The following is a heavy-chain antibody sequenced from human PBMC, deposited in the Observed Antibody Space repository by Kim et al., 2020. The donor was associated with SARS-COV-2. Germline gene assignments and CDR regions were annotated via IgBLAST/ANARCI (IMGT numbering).Heavy chain of an antibody. Sequence: ASVKVSCKVSGYTLTELSMHWVRQAPGKGLEWMGGFDPEDGETIYAQKFQGRVTMTEDTSTDTAYMELSSLRSEDTAVYYCATDGGGSYYGGAFDIWGQGTMVTVSS. CDR1: GYTLTELS. D-gene: IGHD1-26*01. J-gene: IGHJ3*02. CDR2: FDPEDGET. V-gene: IGHV1-24*01. CDR3: ATDGGGSYYGGAFDI.